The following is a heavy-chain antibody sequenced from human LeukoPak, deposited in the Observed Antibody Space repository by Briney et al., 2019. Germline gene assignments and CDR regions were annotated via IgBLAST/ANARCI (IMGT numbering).Heavy chain of an antibody. CDR3: VRDNVADSCVGCPLGDAFDI. CDR1: GFKIDDYA. D-gene: IGHD6-19*01. J-gene: IGHJ3*02. CDR2: ISWISGIT. Sequence: PGRSLRLSCAASGFKIDDYAMHWVRQAPGKGLEWVSGISWISGITDYVDSVRGRFTISRDNAKNSLYLQMNSLRVEDTAMYYCVRDNVADSCVGCPLGDAFDIWGQGTVVTVSS. V-gene: IGHV3-9*01.